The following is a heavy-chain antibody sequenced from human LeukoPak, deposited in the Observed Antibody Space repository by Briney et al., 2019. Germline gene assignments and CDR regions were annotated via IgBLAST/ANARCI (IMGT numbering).Heavy chain of an antibody. J-gene: IGHJ4*02. CDR3: ARDDNSGRGYSYEY. Sequence: PGGSLRLSCAASGFTFSSYSMNWVRQAPGKGLEWVSYISSSSSTIYYADSVKGRFTISRDNAKNSLYLQMNSLRAEDMAVYYCARDDNSGRGYSYEYWGQGTLVTVSS. CDR2: ISSSSSTI. V-gene: IGHV3-48*01. CDR1: GFTFSSYS. D-gene: IGHD5-18*01.